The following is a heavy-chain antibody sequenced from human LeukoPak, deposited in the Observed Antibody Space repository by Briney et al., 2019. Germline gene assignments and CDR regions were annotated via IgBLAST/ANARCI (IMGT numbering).Heavy chain of an antibody. V-gene: IGHV4-59*12. Sequence: SETLSLTCTVSSDSISSYYWSWIRQPPGKGLEWIGYIYYSGSTNYNPSLKSRVTISVDTSKNQFSLKLSSVTAADTAVYYCASYYYDSSGYFLDYWGQGTLVTVSS. CDR3: ASYYYDSSGYFLDY. D-gene: IGHD3-22*01. CDR2: IYYSGST. J-gene: IGHJ4*02. CDR1: SDSISSYY.